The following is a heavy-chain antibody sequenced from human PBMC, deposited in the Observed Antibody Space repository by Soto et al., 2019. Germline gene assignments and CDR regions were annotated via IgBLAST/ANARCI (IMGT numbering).Heavy chain of an antibody. V-gene: IGHV4-30-4*01. CDR3: ARGLVEYFQH. J-gene: IGHJ1*01. CDR2: IYYSGST. CDR1: GGSISSGDYY. D-gene: IGHD3-22*01. Sequence: NPSETLSLTCTVSGGSISSGDYYWSWIRQPPGKGLEWIGYIYYSGSTYYNPSLKSRVTISVDTSKNQFSLKLSSVTAADTAVYYCARGLVEYFQHWGQGTLDTVSS.